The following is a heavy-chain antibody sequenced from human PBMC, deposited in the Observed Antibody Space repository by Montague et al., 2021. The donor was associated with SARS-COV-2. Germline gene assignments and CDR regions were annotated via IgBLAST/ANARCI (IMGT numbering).Heavy chain of an antibody. V-gene: IGHV6-1*01. D-gene: IGHD6-19*01. Sequence: CVISGDSVSSNSAAWNRIRQSPSRGLERLGRTYYRSKWYNEYAVSVNSRITINPDTSKNQFSLQVNSVTPEDTAVYYCARGADRYYFYGMDVWGQGTTVTVSS. CDR2: TYYRSKWYN. CDR3: ARGADRYYFYGMDV. J-gene: IGHJ6*02. CDR1: GDSVSSNSAA.